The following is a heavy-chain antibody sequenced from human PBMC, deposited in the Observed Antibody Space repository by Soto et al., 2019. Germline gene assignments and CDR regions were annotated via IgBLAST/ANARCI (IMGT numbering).Heavy chain of an antibody. CDR2: IIPIFGTA. J-gene: IGHJ5*02. CDR3: ARGGIVVASSKRNWFDP. Sequence: PSVKVSCKASGGTFSSYAISWVRQAPGQGLEWMGGIIPIFGTANYAQKFQGRVTITADESTSTAYMELSSLRSEDTAVYYCARGGIVVASSKRNWFDPWGQGTLVTVSS. V-gene: IGHV1-69*13. D-gene: IGHD2-15*01. CDR1: GGTFSSYA.